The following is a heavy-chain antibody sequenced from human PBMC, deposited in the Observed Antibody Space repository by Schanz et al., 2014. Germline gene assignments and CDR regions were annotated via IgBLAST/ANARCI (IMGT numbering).Heavy chain of an antibody. CDR1: GISFSRFR. V-gene: IGHV3-66*01. Sequence: EAQLLESGGGLVQPGGSLRLSCAASGISFSRFRMYWVRQAPGKGLEWVSITYSGGSTYYADSVKGRFTISRDNSKNTLYLLMNSLRAEDTAVYYCARGYGDSPTDFWGQGTLVTVAS. D-gene: IGHD4-17*01. CDR2: TYSGGST. CDR3: ARGYGDSPTDF. J-gene: IGHJ4*02.